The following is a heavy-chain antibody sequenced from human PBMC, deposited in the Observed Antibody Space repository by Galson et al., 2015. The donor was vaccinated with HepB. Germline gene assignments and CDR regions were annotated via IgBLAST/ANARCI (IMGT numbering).Heavy chain of an antibody. CDR2: INAGNGNT. CDR3: ARGPYYYGSGTDWFDP. Sequence: SVKVSCKASGYTFTSYAMHWVRQAPGQRLEWMGWINAGNGNTKYSQKFQGRVTITRDTSASTAYMELSSLRSEDTAVYYCARGPYYYGSGTDWFDPWGQGTLVTVSS. D-gene: IGHD3-10*01. V-gene: IGHV1-3*01. J-gene: IGHJ5*02. CDR1: GYTFTSYA.